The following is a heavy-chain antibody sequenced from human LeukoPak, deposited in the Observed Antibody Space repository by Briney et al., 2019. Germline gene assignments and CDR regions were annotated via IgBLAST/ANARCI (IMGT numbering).Heavy chain of an antibody. V-gene: IGHV3-21*01. CDR2: ISSSSSYI. J-gene: IGHJ4*02. CDR3: ARSRKWELLSLLDY. D-gene: IGHD1-26*01. Sequence: PGGSLRLSCAASGFTFSSYSMNWVRQAPGKGLEWVSFISSSSSYIYYADSVKGRFTISRDNAKNSLYPQMNSLRAEDTAVYYCARSRKWELLSLLDYWGQGTLVTVSS. CDR1: GFTFSSYS.